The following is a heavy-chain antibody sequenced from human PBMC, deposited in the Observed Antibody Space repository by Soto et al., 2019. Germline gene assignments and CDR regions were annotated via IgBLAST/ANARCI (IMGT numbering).Heavy chain of an antibody. J-gene: IGHJ4*02. CDR2: ISWNSGRI. Sequence: DVQLVESGGGLVQPGRSLRLSCAASGFTFDDYAMHWVRQAPGKGLEWVSIISWNSGRIGYAVSVKGRFTISRDNAKNSLYLQMTSLRAEDTALYYCAKDKWELSYYFDHWGQGTLVTVSS. CDR1: GFTFDDYA. CDR3: AKDKWELSYYFDH. V-gene: IGHV3-9*01. D-gene: IGHD1-26*01.